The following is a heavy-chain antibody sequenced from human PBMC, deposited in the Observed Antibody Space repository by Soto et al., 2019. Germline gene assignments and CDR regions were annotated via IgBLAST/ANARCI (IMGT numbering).Heavy chain of an antibody. J-gene: IGHJ4*02. CDR2: INVGNGNT. V-gene: IGHV1-3*01. Sequence: QAQLVQSGAEAKQPGASVRVSCKASGYTFTDFALNWVRQAPRQGLEWMGWINVGNGNTGYSRKLQGRVTNDRDMSATTAYIEVTSLTAEDTAIYYCAREGAHYAPVDLWGPGTLGTVSS. D-gene: IGHD3-16*01. CDR3: AREGAHYAPVDL. CDR1: GYTFTDFA.